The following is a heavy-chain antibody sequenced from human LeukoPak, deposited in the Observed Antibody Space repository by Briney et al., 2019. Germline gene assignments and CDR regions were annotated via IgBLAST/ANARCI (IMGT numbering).Heavy chain of an antibody. V-gene: IGHV1-18*04. CDR1: GYTFTSYG. CDR3: ARDPSVDTAIGFDY. CDR2: ISAYNGNT. D-gene: IGHD5-18*01. Sequence: ASVKVSCKASGYTFTSYGISWVRQAPGQGLEWMGWISAYNGNTNHAQKLQGRVTMTTDTSTSTAYMELRSLRSDDTAVYYCARDPSVDTAIGFDYWGRGTLVTVSS. J-gene: IGHJ4*02.